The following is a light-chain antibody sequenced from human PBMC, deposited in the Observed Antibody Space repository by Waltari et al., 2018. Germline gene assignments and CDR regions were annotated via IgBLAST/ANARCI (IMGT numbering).Light chain of an antibody. V-gene: IGKV3-15*01. Sequence: EIVLTQSPATLSLSPGETATLSCRASQHINMNLAWYQHKPGQAPRLLFYGASTRESGVPARFSGSGSGTEFTLTISSLQSEDFGVYYCHQYNDWPPWTFGQGTKVEV. CDR3: HQYNDWPPWT. CDR2: GAS. CDR1: QHINMN. J-gene: IGKJ1*01.